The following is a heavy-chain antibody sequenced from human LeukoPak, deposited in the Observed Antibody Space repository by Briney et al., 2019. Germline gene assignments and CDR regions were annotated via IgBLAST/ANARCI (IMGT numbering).Heavy chain of an antibody. V-gene: IGHV3-74*01. J-gene: IGHJ4*02. CDR1: GFTFSSYS. Sequence: GGSLRLSCAASGFTFSSYSMNWVRQAPGKELVWVSRINSDGSTTNYADSVKGRFTISRDNAKNMLYLQMNSLRAEDTAVYYCIRGSNDWYGFDYWGQGTLVTVSS. CDR2: INSDGSTT. CDR3: IRGSNDWYGFDY. D-gene: IGHD6-19*01.